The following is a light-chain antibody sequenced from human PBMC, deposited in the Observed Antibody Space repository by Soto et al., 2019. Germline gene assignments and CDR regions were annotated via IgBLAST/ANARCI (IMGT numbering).Light chain of an antibody. V-gene: IGKV1-33*01. J-gene: IGKJ5*01. Sequence: DIHITHSRSSLSSSILDIFTITWQSSQNITNNLSWYQQKPGKAPNLLIYHASKLAKGVTSRFSGSGSGTDFSFIITSLQREDLATYYCQQYYGLPPLTFGQGTRLEIK. CDR1: QNITNN. CDR3: QQYYGLPPLT. CDR2: HAS.